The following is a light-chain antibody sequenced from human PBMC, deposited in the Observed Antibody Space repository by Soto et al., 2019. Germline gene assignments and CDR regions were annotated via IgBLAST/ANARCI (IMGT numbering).Light chain of an antibody. V-gene: IGLV2-14*01. Sequence: QSALTQPACVSGSPGQSITISCTGTSSDVGDYNYVSWYQQHPGKAPKLMIYDVTNRPSGVSNRFSGSKSGNTASLTISGLQAEDEADYYCSSYTSSSTLVVFGGGTKVTVL. CDR3: SSYTSSSTLVV. J-gene: IGLJ2*01. CDR2: DVT. CDR1: SSDVGDYNY.